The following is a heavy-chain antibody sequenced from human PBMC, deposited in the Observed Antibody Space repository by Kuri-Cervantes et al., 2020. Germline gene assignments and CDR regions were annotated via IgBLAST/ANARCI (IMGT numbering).Heavy chain of an antibody. Sequence: LSLTCAASGFTFSSYGMHWVRQAPGKGLEWVAVIWYDGSNKYYADSVKGRFTISRDNSKNMLYLQMNSLRAEDTAVYYCARDSVGVLNWGQGTLVTVSS. V-gene: IGHV3-33*01. CDR2: IWYDGSNK. D-gene: IGHD2-2*01. CDR3: ARDSVGVLN. CDR1: GFTFSSYG. J-gene: IGHJ4*02.